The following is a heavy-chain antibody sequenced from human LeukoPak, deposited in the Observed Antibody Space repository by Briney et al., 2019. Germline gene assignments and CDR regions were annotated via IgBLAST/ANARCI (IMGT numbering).Heavy chain of an antibody. CDR2: ISSSGSTI. CDR1: GFTFSSYE. J-gene: IGHJ4*02. V-gene: IGHV3-48*03. Sequence: PGGSLRLSCAASGFTFSSYEMNSVRQAPGKGLEWVSYISSSGSTIYYADSVKGRFTISRDNAKNSLYLQMNSLRAEDTAVYYCARPIAVAGTGYWGQGTLVTVSS. D-gene: IGHD6-19*01. CDR3: ARPIAVAGTGY.